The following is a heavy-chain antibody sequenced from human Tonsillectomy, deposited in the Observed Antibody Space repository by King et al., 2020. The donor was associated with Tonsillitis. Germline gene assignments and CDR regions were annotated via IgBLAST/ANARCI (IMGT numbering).Heavy chain of an antibody. Sequence: DVQLVESGGGLVKPGGSLRLSCAASGFTISNAWLSWVRQAPGKGLEWVGRIKNKTDGGTTDYAAPVKGRFTISRDDTKNTLSLQMNSLKTEDTAVYYCTTLMITFGGVIAPDYWGQGTLVTVSS. J-gene: IGHJ4*02. V-gene: IGHV3-15*01. CDR1: GFTISNAW. CDR3: TTLMITFGGVIAPDY. CDR2: IKNKTDGGTT. D-gene: IGHD3-16*02.